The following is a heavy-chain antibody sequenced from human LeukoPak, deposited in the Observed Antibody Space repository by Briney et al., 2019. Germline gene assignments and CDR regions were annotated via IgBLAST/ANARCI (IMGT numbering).Heavy chain of an antibody. CDR3: ARGGTMVRDYYYYMDV. CDR1: GYTFTGYY. D-gene: IGHD4/OR15-4a*01. CDR2: INPNSGGT. Sequence: ASVKVSCKASGYTFTGYYMHWVRQAPGQGLEWMGWINPNSGGTNYAQKFQGRVTMTRDTSISTAYMELSRLRSDDTAVYYRARGGTMVRDYYYYMDVWGKGTTVTVSS. J-gene: IGHJ6*03. V-gene: IGHV1-2*02.